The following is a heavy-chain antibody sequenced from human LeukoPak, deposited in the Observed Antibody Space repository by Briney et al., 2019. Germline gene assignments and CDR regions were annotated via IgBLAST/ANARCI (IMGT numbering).Heavy chain of an antibody. CDR2: IIPIFGTA. V-gene: IGHV1-69*13. CDR1: GGTFSSYA. D-gene: IGHD6-13*01. Sequence: ASVKVSCKASGGTFSSYAISWVRQAPGQGLEWMGGIIPIFGTANYAQKFQGRVTITADESTSTAYMELSSLRSEDTAVYYCARPGRIAAAGTAVDIWGQGAMVTVSS. J-gene: IGHJ3*02. CDR3: ARPGRIAAAGTAVDI.